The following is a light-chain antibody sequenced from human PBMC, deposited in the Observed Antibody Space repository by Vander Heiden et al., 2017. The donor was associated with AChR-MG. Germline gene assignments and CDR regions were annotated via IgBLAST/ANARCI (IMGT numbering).Light chain of an antibody. CDR2: GAS. J-gene: IGKJ4*01. CDR3: QQYNTWPPALT. CDR1: QSVSSN. Sequence: EIVMTQSPATLSVSPGERATLSCRASQSVSSNIAWYQQKPGQAPRLLIYGASTRATGIPARFSGSGSGTEFTLTISSLQSEDFAVYFCQQYNTWPPALTFGGGTKVEIK. V-gene: IGKV3-15*01.